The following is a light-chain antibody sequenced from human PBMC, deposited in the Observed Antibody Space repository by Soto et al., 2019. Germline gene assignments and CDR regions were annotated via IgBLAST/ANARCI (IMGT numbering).Light chain of an antibody. CDR1: QSVSSN. Sequence: EIVMAQYPATLAVSPGERAALSCRASQSVSSNFAWYQQKPGQAPRLLIYGASSRATGTPARVSGSGSGTEFTLTISSLQSEDFAVYYCQQYNNWPYTFGLGTKLEMK. J-gene: IGKJ2*01. V-gene: IGKV3-15*01. CDR3: QQYNNWPYT. CDR2: GAS.